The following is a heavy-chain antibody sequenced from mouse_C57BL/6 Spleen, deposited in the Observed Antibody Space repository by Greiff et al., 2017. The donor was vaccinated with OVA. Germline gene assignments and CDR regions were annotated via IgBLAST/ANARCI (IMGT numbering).Heavy chain of an antibody. CDR1: GYAFSSSW. V-gene: IGHV1-82*01. CDR2: IYPGDGDT. D-gene: IGHD1-1*01. J-gene: IGHJ4*01. CDR3: ARNYYGSHAMDY. Sequence: VQLVESGPELVKPGASVKISCKASGYAFSSSWMNWVKQRPGKGLEWIGRIYPGDGDTNYNGKFKGKATLTADKSSSTAYMQLSSLTSEDSAVYFCARNYYGSHAMDYWGQGTSVTVSS.